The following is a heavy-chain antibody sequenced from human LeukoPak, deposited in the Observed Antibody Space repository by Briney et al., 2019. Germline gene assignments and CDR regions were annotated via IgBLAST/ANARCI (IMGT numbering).Heavy chain of an antibody. D-gene: IGHD4-17*01. CDR3: AKETLDYGDYSYFDY. CDR1: GFTFSSYA. V-gene: IGHV3-23*01. J-gene: IGHJ4*02. Sequence: TGGSLRLSCAASGFTFSSYAMSWVRQAPGKGLEWVSAISGSGGSTYYADSVKGRFTISRDNSKNTLYLQMNSLRAEDTAVYYCAKETLDYGDYSYFDYWGQGTLVTVSS. CDR2: ISGSGGST.